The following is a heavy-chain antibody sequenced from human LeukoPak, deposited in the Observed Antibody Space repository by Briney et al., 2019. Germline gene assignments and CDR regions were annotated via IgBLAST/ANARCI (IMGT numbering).Heavy chain of an antibody. D-gene: IGHD6-19*01. CDR2: FDPEDGET. CDR3: ATARWSSGWFDY. Sequence: ASVKVSCKVSVYTLTELSMHWVRQAPGKGLEWMGGFDPEDGETICAQKFQGRVTMTEDTSTDTAYMELSSLRSEDTAVYYCATARWSSGWFDYWGQGTLVTVSS. J-gene: IGHJ4*02. CDR1: VYTLTELS. V-gene: IGHV1-24*01.